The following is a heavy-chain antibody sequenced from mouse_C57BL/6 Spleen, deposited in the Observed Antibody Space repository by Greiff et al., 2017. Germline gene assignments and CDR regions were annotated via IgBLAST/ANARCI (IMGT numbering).Heavy chain of an antibody. CDR3: VRPVVATDYYAMDY. J-gene: IGHJ4*01. V-gene: IGHV10-1*01. D-gene: IGHD1-1*01. Sequence: KGLEWVARIRSKSNNYATYYADSVKDSFTISRDDSESMLYLQMNNLKTEDTAMYYCVRPVVATDYYAMDYWGQGTSVTVSS. CDR2: IRSKSNNYAT.